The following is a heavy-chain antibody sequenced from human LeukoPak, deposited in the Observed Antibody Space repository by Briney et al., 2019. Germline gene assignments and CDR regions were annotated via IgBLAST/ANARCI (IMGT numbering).Heavy chain of an antibody. Sequence: GGSLRLSCAASGFTFSSYAMNWVRQAPGTGLEWISGISGSGGNTYYADSVKGRFTISRDNSKNTLFLQMNSLRAEDTAVYYCARSYSSSQSNCFDPWGQGTLVTVSS. V-gene: IGHV3-23*01. CDR1: GFTFSSYA. CDR3: ARSYSSSQSNCFDP. D-gene: IGHD6-13*01. CDR2: ISGSGGNT. J-gene: IGHJ5*02.